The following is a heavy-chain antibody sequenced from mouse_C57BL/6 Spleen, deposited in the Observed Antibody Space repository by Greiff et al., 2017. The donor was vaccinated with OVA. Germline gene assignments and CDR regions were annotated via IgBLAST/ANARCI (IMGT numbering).Heavy chain of an antibody. CDR1: GYTFTSYW. V-gene: IGHV1-55*01. CDR3: AREGLDYGSSYGDY. J-gene: IGHJ2*01. D-gene: IGHD1-1*01. CDR2: IYPGSGST. Sequence: QVQLQQPGAELVKPGASVKMSCKASGYTFTSYWITWVKQRPGQGLEWIGDIYPGSGSTNYNEKFKSKATLTVDTSSSTAYMQLSSLTSEDSAVYYCAREGLDYGSSYGDYWGQGTTLTVSS.